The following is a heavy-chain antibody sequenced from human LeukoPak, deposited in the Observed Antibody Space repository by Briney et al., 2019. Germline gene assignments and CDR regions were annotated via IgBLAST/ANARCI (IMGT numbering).Heavy chain of an antibody. V-gene: IGHV3-33*03. CDR3: AKASGPRMALGDYYYGMDV. D-gene: IGHD2-8*01. CDR1: GFTFSSYG. Sequence: GGSLRLSCAASGFTFSSYGMHWVRQAPGKGLEWVAVIWYDGSNKYYADSVKGRFTISRDNAKNSLYLQMNSLRAEDTALYYCAKASGPRMALGDYYYGMDVWGQGTTVTVSS. CDR2: IWYDGSNK. J-gene: IGHJ6*02.